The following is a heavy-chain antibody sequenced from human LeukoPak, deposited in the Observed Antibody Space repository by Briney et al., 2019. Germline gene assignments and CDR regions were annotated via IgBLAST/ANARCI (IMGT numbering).Heavy chain of an antibody. Sequence: ASVKVSCKASGYTFTSYYMHWVRQAPGQGLEWMGRINPSGGSTSYAQKFQGRVTMTRDTFTSTVYMELSSLRSEDTAVYYCARDGLLWFGISNWFDPWGQGTLVTVSS. V-gene: IGHV1-46*01. CDR2: INPSGGST. D-gene: IGHD3-10*01. CDR1: GYTFTSYY. J-gene: IGHJ5*02. CDR3: ARDGLLWFGISNWFDP.